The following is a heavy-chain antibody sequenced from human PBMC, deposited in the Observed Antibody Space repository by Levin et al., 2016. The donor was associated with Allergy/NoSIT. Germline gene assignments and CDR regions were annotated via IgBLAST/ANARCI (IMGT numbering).Heavy chain of an antibody. CDR1: GYIFTDYW. D-gene: IGHD2/OR15-2a*01. CDR3: ARHGPGLEYYNRYYYMDV. J-gene: IGHJ6*03. CDR2: IYAGDSDT. V-gene: IGHV5-51*01. Sequence: GGSLRLSCQTSGYIFTDYWIGWVRQMPGKGLEWMGLIYAGDSDTKYSPSFQGQVTISADKSINTVYLELRRLRASDTAIYYCARHGPGLEYYNRYYYMDVWGEGTTVTVS.